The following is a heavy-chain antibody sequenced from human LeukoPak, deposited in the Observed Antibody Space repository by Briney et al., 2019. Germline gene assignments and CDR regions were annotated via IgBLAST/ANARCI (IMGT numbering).Heavy chain of an antibody. V-gene: IGHV3-48*02. J-gene: IGHJ6*02. CDR2: ISSSSSTI. D-gene: IGHD2-15*01. Sequence: PGGSLRLSCAASGFTFSDYYMNWVRQAPGKGLEWVSYISSSSSTIYYADSVKGRFTISRDNAKNSLYLQMNSLRDEDTAVYYCARAYCSGGSCSYGLDVWGQGTTVTVSS. CDR3: ARAYCSGGSCSYGLDV. CDR1: GFTFSDYY.